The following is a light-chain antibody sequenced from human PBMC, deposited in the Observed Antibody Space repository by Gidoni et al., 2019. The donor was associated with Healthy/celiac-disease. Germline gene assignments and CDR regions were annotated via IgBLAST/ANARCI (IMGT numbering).Light chain of an antibody. V-gene: IGLV1-47*01. CDR3: AAWDDSLSGPRV. Sequence: QSVLTQPPSASGTPGQRVTISCSGRSSNIGSNYVYWYKQLPGTAPKLLIYRNNQRPSGVPDRFSGSKSGTSASLAISGLRSEDEADYYCAAWDDSLSGPRVFGGGTKLTVL. J-gene: IGLJ3*02. CDR1: SSNIGSNY. CDR2: RNN.